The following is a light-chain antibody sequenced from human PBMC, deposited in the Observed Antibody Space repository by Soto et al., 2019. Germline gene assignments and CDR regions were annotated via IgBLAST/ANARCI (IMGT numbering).Light chain of an antibody. V-gene: IGLV2-14*01. Sequence: QYGLTEPVSVSGCPGQSITMSCSGTSSDVGAYNFVSWYQVHPGRAPKLIISEVTVRPSGVSHRFSDSKSGNSASLTISGLQPEDEADYYCTSYTTTNTPYVSGSGTKVTVL. CDR2: EVT. J-gene: IGLJ1*01. CDR1: SSDVGAYNF. CDR3: TSYTTTNTPYV.